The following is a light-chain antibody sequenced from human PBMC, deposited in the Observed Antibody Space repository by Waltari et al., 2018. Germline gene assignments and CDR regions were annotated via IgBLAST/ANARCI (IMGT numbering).Light chain of an antibody. CDR1: NNDVGAYNY. J-gene: IGLJ3*02. Sequence: QSALTQPASVSGSPGQPIILSCAGTNNDVGAYNYVSWFQHHPGKAPKLIIHDVNKRPSGVSSRFSASKSDNTASLTISGLQAEDEANYYCTSFRSGASWVFGGGTTLTVL. CDR3: TSFRSGASWV. V-gene: IGLV2-14*03. CDR2: DVN.